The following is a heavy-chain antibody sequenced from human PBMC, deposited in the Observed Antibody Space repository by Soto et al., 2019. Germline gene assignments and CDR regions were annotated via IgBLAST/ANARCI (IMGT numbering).Heavy chain of an antibody. V-gene: IGHV3-23*01. CDR3: AKVERMTPYTHLR. CDR2: ISGRDGYT. J-gene: IGHJ4*02. Sequence: DVPVLESGGGLVQPGGSLRLSCEASGFTISNYGMTWVRQAPGKGLEWVSAISGRDGYTYYADSVKGRVTISRDNSKNTLYLQMNSLTAEDTAIYYCAKVERMTPYTHLRWGQGTLVTVSS. D-gene: IGHD1-1*01. CDR1: GFTISNYG.